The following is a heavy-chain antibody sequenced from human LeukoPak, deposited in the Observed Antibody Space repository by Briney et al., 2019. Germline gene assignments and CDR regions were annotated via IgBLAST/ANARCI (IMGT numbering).Heavy chain of an antibody. CDR1: GGSISSSSYY. CDR2: IYYSGST. Sequence: SETLSLTCTVSGGSISSSSYYWGWIRQPPGKGLEWIGSIYYSGSTYYNPSLKSRVTISVDTSKNQFSLKLSSVTAADTAVYYCARHKPDIVVVPAAIGVDNWFDPWGQGTLVTVSS. V-gene: IGHV4-39*01. CDR3: ARHKPDIVVVPAAIGVDNWFDP. D-gene: IGHD2-2*01. J-gene: IGHJ5*02.